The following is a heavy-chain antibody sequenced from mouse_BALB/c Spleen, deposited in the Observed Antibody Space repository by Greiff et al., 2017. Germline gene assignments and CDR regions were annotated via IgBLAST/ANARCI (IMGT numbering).Heavy chain of an antibody. J-gene: IGHJ2*01. Sequence: EVMLVESGGGLVKPGGSLKLSCAASGFTFSSYAMSWVRQTPEKRLEWVASISSGGSTYYPDSVKGRFTISRDNARNILYLQMSSLRSEDTAMYYCARDYGSRGYYFDYWGQGTTLTVSS. CDR3: ARDYGSRGYYFDY. V-gene: IGHV5-6-5*01. CDR1: GFTFSSYA. D-gene: IGHD1-1*01. CDR2: ISSGGST.